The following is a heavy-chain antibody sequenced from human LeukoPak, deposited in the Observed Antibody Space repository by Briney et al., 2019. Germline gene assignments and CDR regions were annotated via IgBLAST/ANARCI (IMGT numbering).Heavy chain of an antibody. V-gene: IGHV1-69*13. D-gene: IGHD6-19*01. Sequence: SVKVSCKASGYTFTGYYMHWVRQAPGQGLEWMGGIIPIFGTANYAQKFQGRVTITADESTSTAYMELSSLRSEDTAVYYSARGEYSSGWYYFDYWGQGTLVTVSS. CDR1: GYTFTGYY. J-gene: IGHJ4*02. CDR2: IIPIFGTA. CDR3: ARGEYSSGWYYFDY.